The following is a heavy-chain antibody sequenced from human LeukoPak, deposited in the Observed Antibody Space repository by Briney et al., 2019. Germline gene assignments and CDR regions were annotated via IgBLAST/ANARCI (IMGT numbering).Heavy chain of an antibody. Sequence: SVKVSCKASGGTFNNYTISWVRQAPGQGLERMGGIIPIFGTANYAQKFQGRVTITADKSTSTVYMDLSSLRSEDTAVYDCARRDCGGDCYSSRGWFDPWGQGTLVTVSS. V-gene: IGHV1-69*06. D-gene: IGHD2-21*02. CDR2: IIPIFGTA. CDR1: GGTFNNYT. CDR3: ARRDCGGDCYSSRGWFDP. J-gene: IGHJ5*02.